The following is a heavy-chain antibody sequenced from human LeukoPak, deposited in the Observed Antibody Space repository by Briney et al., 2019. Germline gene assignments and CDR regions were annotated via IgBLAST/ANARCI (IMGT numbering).Heavy chain of an antibody. CDR1: GFTFSSYG. CDR2: LSVSGDRT. V-gene: IGHV3-23*01. CDR3: AELGITMIGGV. Sequence: GGSLRLSCAASGFTFSSYGMGWVRQAPGKGLEWVSGLSVSGDRTYYANSVKGRFTISRDKSKNTLYLQMNSLRAEDTAVYYCAELGITMIGGVWGKGTTVTISS. D-gene: IGHD3-10*02. J-gene: IGHJ6*04.